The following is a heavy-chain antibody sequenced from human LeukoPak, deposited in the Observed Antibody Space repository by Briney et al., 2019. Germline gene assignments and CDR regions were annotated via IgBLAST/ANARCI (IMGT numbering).Heavy chain of an antibody. Sequence: GESLKISCKGSGYSFTSYWIGWVRQMPGKGLEWMGIIYPGDSDTRYSPSFQGQVTISADKSISTAYLQWSSLKASDTAMYYRARVEMATITKVDYFDYWGQGTLVTVSS. D-gene: IGHD5-24*01. CDR2: IYPGDSDT. CDR1: GYSFTSYW. V-gene: IGHV5-51*01. J-gene: IGHJ4*02. CDR3: ARVEMATITKVDYFDY.